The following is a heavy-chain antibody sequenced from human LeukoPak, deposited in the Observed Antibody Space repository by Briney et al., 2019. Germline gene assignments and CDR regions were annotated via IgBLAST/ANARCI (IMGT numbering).Heavy chain of an antibody. V-gene: IGHV4-59*01. J-gene: IGHJ3*02. CDR2: IYYSGTT. CDR3: ARGGLNSLGYCSGGSCFDAFDI. Sequence: SETLSLTCTVSGSSISSYYWSWFRQPPGKGLEWIGYIYYSGTTNYNPSLKSRVTISVDTSKNQFSLNLNSVTAADTAVYYCARGGLNSLGYCSGGSCFDAFDIWGQGTMVTVSS. CDR1: GSSISSYY. D-gene: IGHD2-15*01.